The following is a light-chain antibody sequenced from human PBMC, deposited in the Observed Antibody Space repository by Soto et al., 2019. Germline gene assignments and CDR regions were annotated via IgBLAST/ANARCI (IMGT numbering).Light chain of an antibody. V-gene: IGLV2-8*01. CDR1: SSDVGGYNY. Sequence: QFALTQPPSASGSPGQSVTISCTGTSSDVGGYNYVSWYQQHPGKAPKLMIYEVSKRPSGVPDRFSGSKSGNTASLTVSGLQAEDEADYYCSSYAGSNSFVFGGGTKLTVL. J-gene: IGLJ3*02. CDR2: EVS. CDR3: SSYAGSNSFV.